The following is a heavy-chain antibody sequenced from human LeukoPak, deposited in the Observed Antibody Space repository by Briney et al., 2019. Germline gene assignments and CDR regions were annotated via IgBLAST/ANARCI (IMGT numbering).Heavy chain of an antibody. V-gene: IGHV4-34*01. CDR3: ARLSRRGYSYGYGR. CDR1: GGSFSGYY. CDR2: INHSGST. J-gene: IGHJ4*02. Sequence: SETLSLTCAVYGGSFSGYYWSWIRQPPGKGLEWIGEINHSGSTNYNPSLKRRVTISVDTSKNQFSLKLSSVTAADTAVYYCARLSRRGYSYGYGRWGQGTLVTVSS. D-gene: IGHD5-18*01.